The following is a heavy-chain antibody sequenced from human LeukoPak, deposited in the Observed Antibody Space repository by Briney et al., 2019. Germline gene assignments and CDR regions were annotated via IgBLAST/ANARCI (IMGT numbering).Heavy chain of an antibody. Sequence: GGSLRLSCAATGFTISSSATTWVRQAPGKGLDWVSTITRTGSNTFYADSVKGRFTISRDNSNNTLYLQMNSLRADDTAMYYCVRDNPRCCGVVPANIDDLWGQGTLVTVSS. CDR1: GFTISSSA. V-gene: IGHV3-23*01. D-gene: IGHD2-21*02. J-gene: IGHJ5*02. CDR3: VRDNPRCCGVVPANIDDL. CDR2: ITRTGSNT.